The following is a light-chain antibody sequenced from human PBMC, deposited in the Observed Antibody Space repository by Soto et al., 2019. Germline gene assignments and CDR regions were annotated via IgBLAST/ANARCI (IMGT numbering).Light chain of an antibody. V-gene: IGKV3-15*01. CDR2: GAS. CDR1: QSVGSD. J-gene: IGKJ1*01. CDR3: QQYSSSPRT. Sequence: EIVMTQSPATLSVSPGERATLSCRASQSVGSDLAWYQQKPGQAPRLLIYGASTRATGIPARFSGSASGTEFTLTISSLQSEDFAIYYCQQYSSSPRTFGQGTKVDIK.